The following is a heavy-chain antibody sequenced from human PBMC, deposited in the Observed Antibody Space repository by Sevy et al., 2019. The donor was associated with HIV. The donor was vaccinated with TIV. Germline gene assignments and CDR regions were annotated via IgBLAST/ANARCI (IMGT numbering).Heavy chain of an antibody. CDR3: ARDLGGSDWLLPFDY. D-gene: IGHD3-9*01. CDR1: GGSISSYY. J-gene: IGHJ4*02. Sequence: SETLSLTCTVSGGSISSYYWSWIRQPAGKGLEWIGRFYTSGSTNYNPSLKSRVTMSVDTSKNQFSLKLSSVTAADTAVYYSARDLGGSDWLLPFDYWGQGTLVTVSS. CDR2: FYTSGST. V-gene: IGHV4-4*07.